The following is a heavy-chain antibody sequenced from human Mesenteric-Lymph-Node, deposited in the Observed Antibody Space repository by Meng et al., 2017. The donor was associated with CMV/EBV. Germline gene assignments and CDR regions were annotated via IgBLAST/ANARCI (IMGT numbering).Heavy chain of an antibody. V-gene: IGHV3-48*03. Sequence: GESLKISCAASGFTFSSYEMNWVRQAPGKGLEWVSYISSSGSTIYYADSVKGRFTISRDNAKNSLYLQMNSLRAEDTAVYYCARDGGYLAGTTWVAFDIWGQGTMVTVSS. CDR2: ISSSGSTI. CDR3: ARDGGYLAGTTWVAFDI. CDR1: GFTFSSYE. J-gene: IGHJ3*02. D-gene: IGHD3-22*01.